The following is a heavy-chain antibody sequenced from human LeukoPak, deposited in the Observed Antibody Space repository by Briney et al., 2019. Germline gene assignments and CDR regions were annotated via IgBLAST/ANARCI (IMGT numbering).Heavy chain of an antibody. V-gene: IGHV3-49*04. D-gene: IGHD4-23*01. CDR1: GFTFGDYA. CDR2: IRSKASGGTK. CDR3: TRAGGNGGNSDSDF. J-gene: IGHJ4*02. Sequence: PGGSLRLSCTASGFTFGDYAMSWVRQAPGRGLEWVGFIRSKASGGTKEYAASVKGRLTLSRDDSKSIAYLQVDSLKTEDTAVYYCTRAGGNGGNSDSDFWGQGTLVTVSS.